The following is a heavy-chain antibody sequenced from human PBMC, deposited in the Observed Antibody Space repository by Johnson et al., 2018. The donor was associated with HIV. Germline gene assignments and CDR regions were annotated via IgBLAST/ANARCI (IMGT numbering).Heavy chain of an antibody. V-gene: IGHV3-66*01. J-gene: IGHJ3*02. CDR2: IYSGGST. CDR1: GFTFSSNY. D-gene: IGHD1-20*01. CDR3: ARYSWNVGAFDI. Sequence: VQLVESGGGLVQPGGSLRLSCAASGFTFSSNYMSWVRQAPGKGLEWVSVIYSGGSTYYADSVKGRFTISRDNSKNTLYLQMNSLRAGDTAVYYCARYSWNVGAFDIWGQGTMVTVSS.